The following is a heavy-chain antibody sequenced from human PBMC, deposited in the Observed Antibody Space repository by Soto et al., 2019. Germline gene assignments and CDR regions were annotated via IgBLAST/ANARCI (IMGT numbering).Heavy chain of an antibody. V-gene: IGHV3-30*18. J-gene: IGHJ4*02. CDR1: GFPFSSYV. D-gene: IGHD2-15*01. Sequence: QVHLEESGGGVVQPGRSLRLSCAASGFPFSSYVMHWVRQAPGKGLEWVAVISFDGRSKYYADSVKGRFTISRDNSNNTXXLHMDSLKTEDTAVYYCAKDWGRYCSGGTCYLFHYWGQGTLVTVSS. CDR2: ISFDGRSK. CDR3: AKDWGRYCSGGTCYLFHY.